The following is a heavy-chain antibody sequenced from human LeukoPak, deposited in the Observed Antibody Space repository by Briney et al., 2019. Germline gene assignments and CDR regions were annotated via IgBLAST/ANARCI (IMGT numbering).Heavy chain of an antibody. J-gene: IGHJ4*02. CDR3: ARDLRWGPYDSRKE. Sequence: PGGSLRLSCAASGFTFSNQNMHWVRQAPGKGLEWVSYISFTSSTMYYADSVKGRFTISRDNANNSLYLQMNSLRAEDTAVYYCARDLRWGPYDSRKEGGQGTLVTVSP. V-gene: IGHV3-48*04. CDR1: GFTFSNQN. CDR2: ISFTSSTM. D-gene: IGHD3-22*01.